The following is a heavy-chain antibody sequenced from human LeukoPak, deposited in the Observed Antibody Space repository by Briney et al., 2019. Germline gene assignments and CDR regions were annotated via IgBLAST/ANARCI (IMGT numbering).Heavy chain of an antibody. Sequence: PGGSLRLSCAASGFTFDDYAMHWVRQAPGKGLEWVSGISWNSGSIGYADSVKGRFTISRDNAKNSLYLQMNSLRAEDTALYYCAKDIVGASYYYGMDVWGQGTTVTVSS. D-gene: IGHD1-26*01. CDR3: AKDIVGASYYYGMDV. CDR2: ISWNSGSI. CDR1: GFTFDDYA. V-gene: IGHV3-9*01. J-gene: IGHJ6*02.